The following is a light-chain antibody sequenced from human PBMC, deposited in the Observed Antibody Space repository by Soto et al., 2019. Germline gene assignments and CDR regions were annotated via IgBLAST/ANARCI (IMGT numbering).Light chain of an antibody. CDR2: GAS. CDR3: EQYGTSPPGVS. J-gene: IGKJ3*01. CDR1: HSVSSHF. Sequence: DIELTQSLGTLSLSPGERATLSCRASHSVSSHFLAWYQQKPDQAPRLLVYGASKRGTGIPDRFSGSGSETDFTLTISGLEPEDFAVYYCEQYGTSPPGVSLGPGTKVDIK. V-gene: IGKV3-20*01.